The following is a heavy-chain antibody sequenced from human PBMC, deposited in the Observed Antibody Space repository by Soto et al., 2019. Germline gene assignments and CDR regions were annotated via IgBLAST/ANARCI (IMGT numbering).Heavy chain of an antibody. J-gene: IGHJ6*02. CDR1: GFTFKNYA. CDR3: AREDDYGYRYINYGLDV. Sequence: PGGSLRLSCAASGFTFKNYALHWVRQAPGKGLEWVAVISFDGNHKYFAGSVKGRFTISRDDFKNTVYLQMNNLRVEDAALYFCAREDDYGYRYINYGLDVWGQGTTVTVS. D-gene: IGHD4-17*01. V-gene: IGHV3-30-3*01. CDR2: ISFDGNHK.